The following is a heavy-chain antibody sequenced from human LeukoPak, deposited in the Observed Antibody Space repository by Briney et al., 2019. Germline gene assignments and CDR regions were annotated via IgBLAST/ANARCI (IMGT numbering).Heavy chain of an antibody. V-gene: IGHV4-34*01. Sequence: SETLSLTGAVYGGSFSGYYWSWICQPPGKGLEWIGEINHSGSTNYNPSLKSRVTISVDTSKNQFSLKLSSVTAADTAVYYCAIAGAAAGTLNDYWGQGTLVTVSS. D-gene: IGHD6-13*01. CDR1: GGSFSGYY. CDR2: INHSGST. J-gene: IGHJ4*02. CDR3: AIAGAAAGTLNDY.